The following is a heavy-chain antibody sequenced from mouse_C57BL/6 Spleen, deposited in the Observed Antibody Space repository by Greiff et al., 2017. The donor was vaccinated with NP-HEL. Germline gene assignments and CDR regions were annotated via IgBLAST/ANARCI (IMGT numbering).Heavy chain of an antibody. CDR3: ARDYYGSSYGFAD. V-gene: IGHV1-61*01. CDR2: IYPSDSET. CDR1: GYTFTSYW. J-gene: IGHJ3*01. Sequence: QVQLQQPGAELVRPGSSVKLSCKASGYTFTSYWMDWVKQRPGQGLEWIGNIYPSDSETHYNQKFKDKATLTVDKSSSTAYMQLSSLTSEDSAVYYCARDYYGSSYGFADWGQGTLVTVSA. D-gene: IGHD1-1*01.